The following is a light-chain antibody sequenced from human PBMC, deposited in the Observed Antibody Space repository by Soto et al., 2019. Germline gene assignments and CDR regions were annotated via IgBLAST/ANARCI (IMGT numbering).Light chain of an antibody. CDR1: QSVSSTY. CDR2: GAS. Sequence: EIVLTQSPGTLSLSPGERATLSCRASQSVSSTYLAWYHQKPGQAPRLLIDGASSSDTGIPDRFSGSGSGSDFTLTINSLEPEYFAVYYCQLYGSSLWTFGQGTKVDIK. CDR3: QLYGSSLWT. V-gene: IGKV3-20*01. J-gene: IGKJ1*01.